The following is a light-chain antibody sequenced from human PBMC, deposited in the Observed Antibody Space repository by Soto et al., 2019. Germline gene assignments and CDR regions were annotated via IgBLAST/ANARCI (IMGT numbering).Light chain of an antibody. V-gene: IGKV3-20*01. CDR3: QQYSSSPWT. J-gene: IGKJ1*01. CDR2: STS. CDR1: QRFGSSN. Sequence: EIVLTQSPGTLSLSPGERGTLSCRASQRFGSSNLAWYQQKPGQAPRLLIYSTSSRATGIPDRFSGTGSGTDFTLTISRLEPEDFAVYYCQQYSSSPWTFGQGTKVEIK.